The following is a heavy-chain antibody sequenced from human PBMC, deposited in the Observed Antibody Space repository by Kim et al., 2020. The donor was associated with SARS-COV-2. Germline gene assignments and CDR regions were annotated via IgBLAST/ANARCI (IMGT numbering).Heavy chain of an antibody. CDR3: ARIQLDLGPHSLWYYYGSGTNDY. V-gene: IGHV4-39*01. D-gene: IGHD3-10*01. CDR1: GGSISSSSYY. Sequence: SETLSLTCTVSGGSISSSSYYWGWIRQPPGKGLEWIGSIYYSGSTYYNPSLKSRVTISVDTSKNQFSLKLSSVTAADTAVYYCARIQLDLGPHSLWYYYGSGTNDYWGQGTLVTVSS. CDR2: IYYSGST. J-gene: IGHJ4*02.